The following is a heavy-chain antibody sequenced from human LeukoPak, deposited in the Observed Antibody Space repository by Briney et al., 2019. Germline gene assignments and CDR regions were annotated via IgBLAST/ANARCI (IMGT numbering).Heavy chain of an antibody. CDR2: ISNSGST. J-gene: IGHJ6*03. CDR1: GGSISSYY. D-gene: IGHD2-15*01. CDR3: GRDALVGYFSYYYMDV. Sequence: SETLSLTCTVSGGSISSYYWNWVRQPPGKGLEWIGDISNSGSTSYNPSLKSRVTISIDTSKNQFSLKLSSVTAADTAVYYCGRDALVGYFSYYYMDVWGKGTTVTVSS. V-gene: IGHV4-59*01.